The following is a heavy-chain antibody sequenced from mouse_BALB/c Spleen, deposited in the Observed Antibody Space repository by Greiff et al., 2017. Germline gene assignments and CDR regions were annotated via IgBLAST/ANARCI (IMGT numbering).Heavy chain of an antibody. Sequence: EVKLVESGGGLVQPGGSRKLSCAASGFTFSSFGMHWVRQAPEKGLEWVAYISSVSSTIYYADTVKGRFTISRDNPKNTLFLQMTSLRSEDTAMYYCARSNWDGYYFDYWGQGTTLTVSS. V-gene: IGHV5-17*02. CDR2: ISSVSSTI. CDR1: GFTFSSFG. J-gene: IGHJ2*01. D-gene: IGHD4-1*01. CDR3: ARSNWDGYYFDY.